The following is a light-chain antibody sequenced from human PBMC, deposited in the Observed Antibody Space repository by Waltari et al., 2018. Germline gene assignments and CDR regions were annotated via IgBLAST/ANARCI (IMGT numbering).Light chain of an antibody. J-gene: IGKJ4*01. CDR3: QQRYKWPLT. V-gene: IGKV3-11*01. CDR2: DSS. CDR1: QSVSTY. Sequence: EIVLTQSPATLSLSPGERATLSCRASQSVSTYLAWYQQRPGQPPRLLIDDSSSRATGIPARFSGSGSETDFTLTISSLEPEDFAVYYCQQRYKWPLTFGGGSKVEI.